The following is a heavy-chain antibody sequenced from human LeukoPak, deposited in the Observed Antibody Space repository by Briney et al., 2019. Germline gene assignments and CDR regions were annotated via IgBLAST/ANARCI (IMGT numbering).Heavy chain of an antibody. D-gene: IGHD6-13*01. V-gene: IGHV1-46*01. CDR3: ARTGIAAAGHYYYYYMDV. CDR1: GYIFTSYY. Sequence: ASVKVSCKASGYIFTSYYIHWVRQAPGQGLEWMGVINPSGDTTTYAQKFQGRVTMTRDMSTSTVYMELSSLRSEDTAVYYCARTGIAAAGHYYYYYMDVWGKGTTVTVSS. J-gene: IGHJ6*03. CDR2: INPSGDTT.